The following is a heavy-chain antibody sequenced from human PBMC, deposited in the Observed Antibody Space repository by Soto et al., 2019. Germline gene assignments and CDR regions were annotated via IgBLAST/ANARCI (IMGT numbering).Heavy chain of an antibody. J-gene: IGHJ5*02. Sequence: GGSLRLSCAASGFTFSNYGMHWVRQAPGKGLEWVAVISFDGSKTYYADSVKGRFTISRDNSKNTLYLQMNSLRAEDTAVYYCAKEKISTSCCNWFDPWGQGTLVTVSS. V-gene: IGHV3-30*18. D-gene: IGHD2-2*01. CDR1: GFTFSNYG. CDR3: AKEKISTSCCNWFDP. CDR2: ISFDGSKT.